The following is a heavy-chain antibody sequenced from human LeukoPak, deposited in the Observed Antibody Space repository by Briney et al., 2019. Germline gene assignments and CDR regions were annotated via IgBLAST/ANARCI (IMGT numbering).Heavy chain of an antibody. CDR1: GLTFSSYA. CDR2: IIGSGGTT. CDR3: AKYPSGTTVKNWFDP. J-gene: IGHJ5*02. D-gene: IGHD1-7*01. V-gene: IGHV3-23*01. Sequence: GGSLRLSCAASGLTFSSYAMSWVRQAPGKGLEWVSAIIGSGGTTYYADSVRGRFTISGDNSRNTLYLQMNSLRAEDTAVYYCAKYPSGTTVKNWFDPWGQGTLVTVSS.